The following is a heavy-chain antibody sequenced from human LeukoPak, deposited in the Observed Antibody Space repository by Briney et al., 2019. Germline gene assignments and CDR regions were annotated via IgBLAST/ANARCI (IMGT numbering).Heavy chain of an antibody. D-gene: IGHD2-15*01. CDR2: ISAYNGNT. CDR1: GYTFTSYG. CDR3: ARDVGVGVVVAADDYYGMDV. V-gene: IGHV1-18*01. Sequence: ASVKVSCKVSGYTFTSYGISWVRQAPGQGLEWMGWISAYNGNTNYAQKLQGRVTMTTDTSTSTAYMELRSLRSDDTAVYYCARDVGVGVVVAADDYYGMDVWGQGTTVTVSS. J-gene: IGHJ6*02.